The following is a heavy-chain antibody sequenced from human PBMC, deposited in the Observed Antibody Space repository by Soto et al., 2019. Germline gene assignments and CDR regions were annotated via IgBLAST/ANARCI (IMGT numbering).Heavy chain of an antibody. CDR1: GFTFSNYA. J-gene: IGHJ6*02. CDR3: AKGGRRVLIPMDV. D-gene: IGHD2-8*01. CDR2: IRSSGEST. Sequence: QLLESGGGLVQTGGSLRLSCTASGFTFSNYAMSWVRQAPGKGLEWVSGIRSSGESTYYADSVKGRLTISRDNSKNLLYLQINSLRAEDKAGYYCAKGGRRVLIPMDVWGQGTTVTVSS. V-gene: IGHV3-23*01.